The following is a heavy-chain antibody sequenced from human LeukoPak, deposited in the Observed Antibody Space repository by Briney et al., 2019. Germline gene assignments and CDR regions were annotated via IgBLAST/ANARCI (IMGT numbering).Heavy chain of an antibody. V-gene: IGHV4-39*01. CDR1: GGSISGSSYY. D-gene: IGHD3-16*02. CDR2: IYYSGST. J-gene: IGHJ4*02. Sequence: SETLSLTCTVSGGSISGSSYYWGWIRQPPGKGLEWIGSIYYSGSTYYNPSLKSRVTISVDTSKNQFSLKLSSVTAADTAVYYCAITYYDYVWGSYRPYFDYWGQGTLVTVSS. CDR3: AITYYDYVWGSYRPYFDY.